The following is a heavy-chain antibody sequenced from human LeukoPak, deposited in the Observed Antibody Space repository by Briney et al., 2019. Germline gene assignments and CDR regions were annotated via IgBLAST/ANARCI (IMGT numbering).Heavy chain of an antibody. J-gene: IGHJ1*01. Sequence: ASVKVSCKASGYTFTSYYMHWVRQASGQGLEWMGIINPSGGSTSYAQKFQGRVTMTRDTSTSTVYMELSNLRSEDTAVYYCARGRYDILTGYPAEYFQHWGQGTLVTVSS. CDR3: ARGRYDILTGYPAEYFQH. CDR2: INPSGGST. D-gene: IGHD3-9*01. CDR1: GYTFTSYY. V-gene: IGHV1-46*01.